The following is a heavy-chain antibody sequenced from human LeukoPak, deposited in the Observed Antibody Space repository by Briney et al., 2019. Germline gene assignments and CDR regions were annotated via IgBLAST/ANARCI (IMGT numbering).Heavy chain of an antibody. J-gene: IGHJ6*03. CDR3: ARDLRGFPYYYYHMDV. Sequence: GGSLRLSCAASGFTFSSYEMNWVRQAPGKGLEWLSYISNSGSAIYYADSVKGRFSISRDNAKNSLYLQMSSLRAEDTAVYYCARDLRGFPYYYYHMDVWGKGTTVTVSS. CDR2: ISNSGSAI. V-gene: IGHV3-48*03. CDR1: GFTFSSYE.